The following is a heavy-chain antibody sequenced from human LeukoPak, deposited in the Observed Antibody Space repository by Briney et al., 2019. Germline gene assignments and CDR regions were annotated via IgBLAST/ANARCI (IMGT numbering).Heavy chain of an antibody. CDR3: AKAPVTSCRGAYCYPFDY. CDR1: GFTLSSYA. CDR2: ISDSGNT. D-gene: IGHD2-15*01. Sequence: GGSLRLSCAASGFTLSSYAMSWVRQAPGKGLEWVSAISDSGNTYHADSVKGRFTISRDSSKNTLFLQMNSLRAEDAAVYYCAKAPVTSCRGAYCYPFDYWGQGTLVTVSS. V-gene: IGHV3-23*01. J-gene: IGHJ4*02.